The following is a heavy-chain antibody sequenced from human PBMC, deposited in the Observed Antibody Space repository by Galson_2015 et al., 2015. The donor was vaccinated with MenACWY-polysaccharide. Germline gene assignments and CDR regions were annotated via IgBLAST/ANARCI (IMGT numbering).Heavy chain of an antibody. Sequence: SVKVSCKASGYTFTGYYMHWVRQAPGQGLEWMGWINPNSGGTNYAQKFQGRVTMTRDTSISTAYMELSGLRSDDTAVYYCAREYFVGATSGYYFDYWGQGTLVTVSS. V-gene: IGHV1-2*02. CDR2: INPNSGGT. J-gene: IGHJ4*02. D-gene: IGHD1-26*01. CDR3: AREYFVGATSGYYFDY. CDR1: GYTFTGYY.